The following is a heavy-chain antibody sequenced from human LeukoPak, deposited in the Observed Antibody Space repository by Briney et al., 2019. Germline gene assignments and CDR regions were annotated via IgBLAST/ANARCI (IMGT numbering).Heavy chain of an antibody. J-gene: IGHJ4*02. D-gene: IGHD5-24*01. V-gene: IGHV3-73*01. CDR1: GFTFSGSA. CDR2: IRSKANSYAT. Sequence: GGSLRLSCAASGFTFSGSAMHWVRQASGKGLEWVGRIRSKANSYATAYAASVKGRFTISRDDSKNTAYLQMNSLKTEDTAVYYCTRHPPGDGYTSNWGQGTLVTVSS. CDR3: TRHPPGDGYTSN.